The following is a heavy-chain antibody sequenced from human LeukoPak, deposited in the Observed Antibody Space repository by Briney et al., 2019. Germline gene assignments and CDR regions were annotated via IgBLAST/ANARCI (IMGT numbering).Heavy chain of an antibody. J-gene: IGHJ5*02. CDR1: GGSISSGDYY. CDR3: AREEGNWFDP. Sequence: SETLSLXCTVSGGSISSGDYYWSWIRQPPGRGLEWIGYIYYSGSTYYNPSLKSRVTISVDTSKNQFSLKLSSVTAADTAVYYCAREEGNWFDPWGQGTLVTVSS. V-gene: IGHV4-30-4*08. CDR2: IYYSGST.